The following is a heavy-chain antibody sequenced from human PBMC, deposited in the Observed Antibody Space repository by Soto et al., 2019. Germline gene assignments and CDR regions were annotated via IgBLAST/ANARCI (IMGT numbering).Heavy chain of an antibody. CDR3: VSDYRSLPAF. D-gene: IGHD2-15*01. CDR2: ISPFNGNT. V-gene: IGHV1-18*01. Sequence: ASVKVSCKTSGYSFTRYGVSWVRQAPGQGLEWMGWISPFNGNTNYAHHFRGKITMTTDTSTNTASLEVRSLTYDDTAVYFCVSDYRSLPAFCGQGSLVPGSS. CDR1: GYSFTRYG. J-gene: IGHJ1*01.